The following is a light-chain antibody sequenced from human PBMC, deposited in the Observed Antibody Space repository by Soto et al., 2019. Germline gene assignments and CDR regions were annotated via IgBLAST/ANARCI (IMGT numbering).Light chain of an antibody. CDR2: KAS. V-gene: IGKV1-5*03. CDR1: QGISSD. Sequence: DMQMDQSPSSVSASVGDIVTITCRSSQGISSDLAWYQQKPGKAPKLLIYKASTLKSGVPSRFSGSGSGTEFTLTISSLQPDDFATYYCQHYNSYSEAFGQGTPVDIK. J-gene: IGKJ1*01. CDR3: QHYNSYSEA.